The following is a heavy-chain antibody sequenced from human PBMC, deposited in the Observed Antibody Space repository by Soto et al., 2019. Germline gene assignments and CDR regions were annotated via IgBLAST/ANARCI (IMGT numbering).Heavy chain of an antibody. V-gene: IGHV1-69*13. D-gene: IGHD2-15*01. CDR2: IIPIFGTA. J-gene: IGHJ5*02. CDR1: GGTFSSYA. CDR3: ARDYLSGGICYSSGSWFDA. Sequence: ASVKVSCKASGGTFSSYAISWVRQAPGQGLEWMGGIIPIFGTANYAQKFQGRVTITADESTSTAYMELSSLRSEDTAVYYCARDYLSGGICYSSGSWFDAWGQGTLVTVSS.